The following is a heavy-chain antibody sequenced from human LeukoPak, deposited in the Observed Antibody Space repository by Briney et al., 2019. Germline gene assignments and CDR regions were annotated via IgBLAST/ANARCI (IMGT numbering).Heavy chain of an antibody. CDR1: DDSITMYY. CDR3: ARDNVDTALDY. J-gene: IGHJ4*02. CDR2: IYYSGST. D-gene: IGHD5-18*01. Sequence: PSEALSLTCTVSDDSITMYYWSWIRQPPGKGLEWIGYIYYSGSTNYNPSLKSRVTISVDTSKNQFSLKLSSVTAADTAVYYCARDNVDTALDYWGQGTLVTVSS. V-gene: IGHV4-59*01.